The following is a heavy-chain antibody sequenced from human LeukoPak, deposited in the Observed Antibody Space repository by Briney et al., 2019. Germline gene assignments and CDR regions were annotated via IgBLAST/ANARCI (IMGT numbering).Heavy chain of an antibody. J-gene: IGHJ3*01. CDR1: GGSVSSGSHY. D-gene: IGHD1-26*01. CDR2: IYYSGST. V-gene: IGHV4-61*01. Sequence: PSETLSLTCTVSGGSVSSGSHYWSWIRQPPGKGLEYIGYIYYSGSTNYTPSLMSRVIISVDTSKNQFSLKLRSVTAADTAVYYCGRDLWELQSAFDLWGQGTMVTVSS. CDR3: GRDLWELQSAFDL.